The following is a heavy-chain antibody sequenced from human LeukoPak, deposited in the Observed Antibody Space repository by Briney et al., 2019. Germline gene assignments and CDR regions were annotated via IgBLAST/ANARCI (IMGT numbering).Heavy chain of an antibody. V-gene: IGHV3-48*03. D-gene: IGHD1-26*01. CDR3: ARARYRTGDAFDI. Sequence: PGGSLRLSCAASGFTFSSYEMNWVRQAPGKGLEWVSYISSSGSTIYYADSVKGRFTISRDNAKNSLYLQMNSLRAEDTAVYYCARARYRTGDAFDIWGQGTMVTVSS. CDR2: ISSSGSTI. CDR1: GFTFSSYE. J-gene: IGHJ3*02.